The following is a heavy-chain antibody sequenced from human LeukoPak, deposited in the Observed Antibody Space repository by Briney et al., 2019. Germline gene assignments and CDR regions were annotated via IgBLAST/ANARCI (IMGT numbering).Heavy chain of an antibody. CDR2: ISGSGGST. V-gene: IGHV3-23*01. CDR3: ARNYATYCSSTSCYSHFDY. CDR1: GFTFSSYA. D-gene: IGHD2-2*01. J-gene: IGHJ4*02. Sequence: GGSLRLSCAASGFTFSSYAMSWVRQAPGKGLEWVSAISGSGGSTYYADSVKGRLTISRDDSKSTLYLQMNSLRAEDTAVYHCARNYATYCSSTSCYSHFDYWGQGTLVTVSS.